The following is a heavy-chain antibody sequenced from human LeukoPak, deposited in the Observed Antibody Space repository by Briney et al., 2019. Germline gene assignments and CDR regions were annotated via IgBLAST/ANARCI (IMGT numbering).Heavy chain of an antibody. CDR1: GFTFSSYA. CDR2: ISYDGSNK. CDR3: ARANLGNLYYFDY. D-gene: IGHD4-23*01. J-gene: IGHJ4*02. Sequence: GGSLRLSCAASGFTFSSYAMHGVRQAPGKGLEGVAVISYDGSNKYYADSVKGRFTISRDNSKNTLYLQMNSLRAEDTAVYYCARANLGNLYYFDYWGQGTLVTVSS. V-gene: IGHV3-30-3*01.